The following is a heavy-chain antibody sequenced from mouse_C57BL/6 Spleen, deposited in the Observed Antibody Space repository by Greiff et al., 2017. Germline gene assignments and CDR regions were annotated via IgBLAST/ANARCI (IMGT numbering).Heavy chain of an antibody. CDR2: ISSGSSTI. J-gene: IGHJ3*01. Sequence: EVKLVESGGGLVKPGGSLKLSCAASGFTFSDYGMHCVRQAPEKGLGWVAYISSGSSTIYYADTVKGRFTISRDHAKNTLFLQMTSLRSEDTAMYYCARDSSGPRFAYWGQGTLVTVSA. CDR1: GFTFSDYG. CDR3: ARDSSGPRFAY. V-gene: IGHV5-17*01. D-gene: IGHD3-2*02.